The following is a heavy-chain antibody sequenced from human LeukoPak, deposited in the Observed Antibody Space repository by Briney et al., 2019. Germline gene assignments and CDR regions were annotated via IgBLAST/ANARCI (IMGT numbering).Heavy chain of an antibody. V-gene: IGHV1-46*01. CDR2: INPSGGST. D-gene: IGHD3-10*01. CDR3: ARVDHYASGILDP. J-gene: IGHJ5*02. CDR1: GYTFTSYY. Sequence: GASVKVSCKASGYTFTSYYMHWVRQAPGHGLEWMGIINPSGGSTSYAQKFQGRVTMTGDTSTSTVYMELSSLRCEDTAVYYCARVDHYASGILDPWGQGTLVTVSS.